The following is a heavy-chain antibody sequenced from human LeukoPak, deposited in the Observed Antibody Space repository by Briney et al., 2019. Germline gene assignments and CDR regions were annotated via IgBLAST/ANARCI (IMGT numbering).Heavy chain of an antibody. CDR3: ARRIVGATKGFDY. CDR1: GFTFSSYG. D-gene: IGHD1-26*01. Sequence: GGPLRLSCAASGFTFSSYGMSGVRQAPGKGLEWASTISGSGAYTYYADSVKGRFTISRDNSKNTLYLQMNTLSAEDTAVYYCARRIVGATKGFDYWGQGTLVTVSS. J-gene: IGHJ4*02. V-gene: IGHV3-23*01. CDR2: ISGSGAYT.